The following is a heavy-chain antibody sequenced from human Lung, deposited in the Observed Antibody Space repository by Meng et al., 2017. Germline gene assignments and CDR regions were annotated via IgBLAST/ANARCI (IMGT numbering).Heavy chain of an antibody. CDR2: IYSSGSP. D-gene: IGHD3-16*01. CDR1: GASIRSTSNY. CDR3: ARRVHDGRHYHYFDY. V-gene: IGHV4-39*01. J-gene: IGHJ4*02. Sequence: QVQLQQSGPGLVKPSETLSLTCTVSGASIRSTSNYWDWIRQPPGTRLEWIGNIYSSGSPYYNPSLKSRVTISVDTPNNQFSLRLSSVTAADTAVYFCARRVHDGRHYHYFDYWGQGALVTVSS.